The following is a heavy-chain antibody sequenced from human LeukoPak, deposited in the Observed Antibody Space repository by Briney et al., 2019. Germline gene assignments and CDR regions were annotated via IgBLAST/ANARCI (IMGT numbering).Heavy chain of an antibody. V-gene: IGHV4-38-2*02. CDR2: IYHSGST. CDR3: ARAPYYYDSSGYAFDI. D-gene: IGHD3-22*01. J-gene: IGHJ3*02. Sequence: SETLSLTWTVSGYSISSGYYWGWIRQRPGKGLEWIGSIYHSGSTYYNPSLKSRVTISVDRSKNQFSLKLSSVTAADTAVYYCARAPYYYDSSGYAFDIWGQGTMVTVSS. CDR1: GYSISSGYY.